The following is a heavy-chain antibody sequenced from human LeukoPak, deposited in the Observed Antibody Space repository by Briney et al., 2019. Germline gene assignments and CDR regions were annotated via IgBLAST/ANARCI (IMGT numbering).Heavy chain of an antibody. Sequence: SETLSLTCAVYGGSFSGYYWSWIRQPPGKGLEWIGEIKHSGSTNYNPSLKSRVIISVDTSKNQFSLKLSSVTAADTAVYYCARGARGYCSSTSCEGFDYWGQGALVTVSS. D-gene: IGHD2-2*01. CDR2: IKHSGST. V-gene: IGHV4-34*01. CDR1: GGSFSGYY. J-gene: IGHJ4*02. CDR3: ARGARGYCSSTSCEGFDY.